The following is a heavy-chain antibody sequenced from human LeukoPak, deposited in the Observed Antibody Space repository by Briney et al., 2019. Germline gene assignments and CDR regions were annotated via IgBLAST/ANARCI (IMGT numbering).Heavy chain of an antibody. CDR2: VYTDGTT. J-gene: IGHJ4*02. CDR3: ARDRGRSYGSFDY. V-gene: IGHV4-4*07. Sequence: SETLSLTCTVSGGSISSYYWSWIRQPAGKGLEWIGRVYTDGTTSYNPSLKSRVTMSVDTSKNQFSLNLNSVTAADTAMYYCARDRGRSYGSFDYWGQGTLVTVSS. D-gene: IGHD5-18*01. CDR1: GGSISSYY.